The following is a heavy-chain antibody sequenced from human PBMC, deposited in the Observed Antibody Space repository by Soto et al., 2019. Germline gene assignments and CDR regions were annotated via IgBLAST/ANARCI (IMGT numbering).Heavy chain of an antibody. Sequence: EVQLVESGGGLVQPGGSLRLSCAASGFTVSSHYMTWVRQAPGKGLEWVSVIHSGGSVYYADSVKGRFTISRDNSKNTLHVQMNSLRAEDTAVYYCATSLLTFTGYYMNFYMDVWGKGTKVTVSS. CDR2: IHSGGSV. V-gene: IGHV3-66*01. J-gene: IGHJ6*03. D-gene: IGHD3-9*01. CDR3: ATSLLTFTGYYMNFYMDV. CDR1: GFTVSSHY.